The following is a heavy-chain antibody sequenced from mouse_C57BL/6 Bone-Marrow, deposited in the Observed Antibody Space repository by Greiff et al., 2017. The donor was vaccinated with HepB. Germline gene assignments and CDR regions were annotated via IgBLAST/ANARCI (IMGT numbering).Heavy chain of an antibody. CDR2: ISSGSSTI. V-gene: IGHV5-17*01. CDR1: GFTFSDYG. D-gene: IGHD2-4*01. J-gene: IGHJ1*03. Sequence: EVQVVESGGGLVKPGGSLKLSCAASGFTFSDYGMHWVRQAPEKGLEWVAYISSGSSTIYYADTVKGRFTISRDNAKNTLFLQMTSLRSEDTAMYYCARRYYDYGWYFDVWGTGTTVTVSS. CDR3: ARRYYDYGWYFDV.